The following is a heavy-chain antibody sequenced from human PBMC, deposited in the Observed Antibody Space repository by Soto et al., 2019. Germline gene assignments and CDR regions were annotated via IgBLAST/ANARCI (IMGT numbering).Heavy chain of an antibody. V-gene: IGHV3-73*01. CDR1: GFTFSGSA. D-gene: IGHD6-19*01. CDR2: IRSKANSYAT. Sequence: PGGSLRLSXAASGFTFSGSAMHWVRQASGKGLEWVGRIRSKANSYATAYAASVKGRFTISRDDSKNTAYLQMNSLKTEDTAVYYRTRAYSSGWSYYFDYWGQGTLVTVSS. CDR3: TRAYSSGWSYYFDY. J-gene: IGHJ4*02.